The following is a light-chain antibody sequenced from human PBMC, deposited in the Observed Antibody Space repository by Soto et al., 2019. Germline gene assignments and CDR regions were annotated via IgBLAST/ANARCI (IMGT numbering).Light chain of an antibody. Sequence: EIVLTQSPGTLYLSRGERATLSCRASQSVSSSYLAWYQQKPGQAPRLLIYGASSRATGIPDRFSGSGSGTDFTLTISRLEPEDFAVYYCQQYGSSPQTFGQGTKVEIK. CDR2: GAS. J-gene: IGKJ1*01. V-gene: IGKV3-20*01. CDR1: QSVSSSY. CDR3: QQYGSSPQT.